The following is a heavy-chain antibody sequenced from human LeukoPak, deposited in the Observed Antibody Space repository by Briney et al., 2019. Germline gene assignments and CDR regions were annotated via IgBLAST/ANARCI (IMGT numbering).Heavy chain of an antibody. Sequence: GESLKISCKGSGYSFTNYWIGWVRQMPGKGLEWMGRIDPSDSYTNYSPSFQGHVTISADKSITTAYLQWRSLKASDTAMFYCATSVGAEYFQHWGQGTLVTVSS. J-gene: IGHJ1*01. CDR3: ATSVGAEYFQH. CDR1: GYSFTNYW. V-gene: IGHV5-10-1*01. CDR2: IDPSDSYT.